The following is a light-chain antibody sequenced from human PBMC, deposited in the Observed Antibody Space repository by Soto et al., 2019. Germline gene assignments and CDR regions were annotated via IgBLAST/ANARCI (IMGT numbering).Light chain of an antibody. CDR3: QSYDNSLNHVV. CDR2: GDN. CDR1: SSNIGSFYD. Sequence: QSVPTQPPSVSGAPGQRVTIPCTGSSSNIGSFYDVHWYQQLPGTVPKLLIYGDNNRPSGVPDRFSGSKSGTAASLAITGLQAEDEADYYCQSYDNSLNHVVFGGGTKVTVL. J-gene: IGLJ2*01. V-gene: IGLV1-40*01.